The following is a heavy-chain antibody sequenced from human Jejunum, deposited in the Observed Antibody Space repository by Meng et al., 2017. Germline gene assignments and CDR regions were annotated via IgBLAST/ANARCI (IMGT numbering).Heavy chain of an antibody. CDR1: GFTFSNYG. D-gene: IGHD1-20*01. V-gene: IGHV3-23*05. CDR3: AQGLITRTKIPTDD. J-gene: IGHJ4*02. CDR2: IDTSGDIT. Sequence: GGSLRLSCAASGFTFSNYGMTWVRQSPGKGLEWVSGIDTSGDITYYADSVKGQFTISRDNSKNTVFLQMNSLRAEDTAIYYCAQGLITRTKIPTDDWAQGTLVTVSS.